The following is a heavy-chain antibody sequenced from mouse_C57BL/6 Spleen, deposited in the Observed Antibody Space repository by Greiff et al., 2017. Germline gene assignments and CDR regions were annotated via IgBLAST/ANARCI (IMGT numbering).Heavy chain of an antibody. V-gene: IGHV1-39*01. D-gene: IGHD1-1*01. J-gene: IGHJ4*01. CDR3: ARSGLLRQGAMDY. Sequence: EVQLVESGPELVKPGASVKISCKASGYSFTDYNMNWVKQSNGKSLGWIGEINPNYGTTSYNQKFKGKATWTVDQSSSTAYMQLNSLTSEDSAVYYWARSGLLRQGAMDYWGQGTSVTVSS. CDR2: INPNYGTT. CDR1: GYSFTDYN.